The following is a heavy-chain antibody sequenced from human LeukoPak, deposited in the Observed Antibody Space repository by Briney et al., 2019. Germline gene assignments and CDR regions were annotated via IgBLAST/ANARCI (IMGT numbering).Heavy chain of an antibody. D-gene: IGHD6-19*01. V-gene: IGHV1-8*01. CDR2: MNPNSGNT. Sequence: ASVKVSCKASGYTFTSYDINWVRQATGQGLEWMGWMNPNSGNTGYAQKFQGRATMTRNTSISTAYMELSSLRSEDTAVYYCARGLINRSGWYVHYRIFDYWGQGTLVTVSS. CDR1: GYTFTSYD. J-gene: IGHJ4*02. CDR3: ARGLINRSGWYVHYRIFDY.